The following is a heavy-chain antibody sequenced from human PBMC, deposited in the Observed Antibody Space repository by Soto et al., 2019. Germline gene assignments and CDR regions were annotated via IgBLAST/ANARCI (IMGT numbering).Heavy chain of an antibody. V-gene: IGHV3-21*01. Sequence: GGSLRLSCAASGFTFSSYSMNWVRQAPGKGLEWVSSISSSSSYIYYADSVKGRFTISRDNAKNSLYLQMNSLRAEDTAVYYCARDIWFGKPPAGYWGQGTLVTVSS. CDR2: ISSSSSYI. D-gene: IGHD3-10*01. CDR1: GFTFSSYS. J-gene: IGHJ4*02. CDR3: ARDIWFGKPPAGY.